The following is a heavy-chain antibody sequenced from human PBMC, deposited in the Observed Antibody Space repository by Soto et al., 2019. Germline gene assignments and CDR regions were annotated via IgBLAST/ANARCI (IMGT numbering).Heavy chain of an antibody. CDR1: EGTFNSYA. CDR3: ASGASRWYPYFFDS. CDR2: IIPYYNTL. V-gene: IGHV1-69*01. D-gene: IGHD6-13*01. Sequence: AQVVQSGAEVRKPGSSVKLSCKASEGTFNSYAIAWVRQAPGQGLEWMGGIIPYYNTLNYAQKFQDRVTIAADDSTNTVYMELSSLRSDDTAVYFCASGASRWYPYFFDSWAQGTLVTVSS. J-gene: IGHJ4*02.